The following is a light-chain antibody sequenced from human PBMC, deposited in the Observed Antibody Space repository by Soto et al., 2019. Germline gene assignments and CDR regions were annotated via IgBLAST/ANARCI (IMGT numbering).Light chain of an antibody. CDR1: TDDIRSYKL. CDR2: DDI. V-gene: IGLV2-14*02. CDR3: SSYTSSTSYV. J-gene: IGLJ1*01. Sequence: QSVLTQPASVSASPGQSITISCTGITDDIRSYKLVSLYHQYPGKAPKLIIYDDIKRPSGVSSRFSGSKSGNTASLTISGLQAEDEADYYCSSYTSSTSYVFGTGTKVTVL.